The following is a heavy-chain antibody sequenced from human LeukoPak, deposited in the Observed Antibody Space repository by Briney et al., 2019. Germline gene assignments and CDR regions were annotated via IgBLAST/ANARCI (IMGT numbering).Heavy chain of an antibody. CDR1: GFTFSSYS. J-gene: IGHJ4*02. Sequence: GGSLRLSCAASGFTFSSYSMNWVRQAPGKGLEWVSYISSSSSTIYYADSVKGRFTISRDNSKNTLYLQMNSLRAEDTAVYYCARGAGQKLAELDYWGQGTLVTVSS. D-gene: IGHD6-19*01. V-gene: IGHV3-48*01. CDR3: ARGAGQKLAELDY. CDR2: ISSSSSTI.